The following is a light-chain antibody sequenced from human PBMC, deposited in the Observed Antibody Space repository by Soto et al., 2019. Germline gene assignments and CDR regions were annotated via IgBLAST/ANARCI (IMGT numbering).Light chain of an antibody. V-gene: IGKV1-5*01. CDR1: QRISTW. J-gene: IGKJ1*01. Sequence: DIQMAQSPSALSASVGEGVAITCRASQRISTWLAWYQQKPGKAPKLLISDASSLETGVPSRFSGSGSGTEFTLTISSLQPDDFATYYCQHYNSYSEAFGQGTKVDI. CDR3: QHYNSYSEA. CDR2: DAS.